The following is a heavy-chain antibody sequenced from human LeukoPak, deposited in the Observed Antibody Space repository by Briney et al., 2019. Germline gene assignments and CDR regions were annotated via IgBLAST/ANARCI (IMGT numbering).Heavy chain of an antibody. J-gene: IGHJ6*03. CDR1: GDSISSSSYY. Sequence: KSSETLSLTCTVSGDSISSSSYYWGWIRQPPGKGLEWIGSIYYSGSTYYNPSLKSRVTISVDTSKNQFSLKLSSVTAADTAVYYCARGGYYYYYMDVWGKGTTVTVSS. CDR3: ARGGYYYYYMDV. D-gene: IGHD3-16*01. V-gene: IGHV4-39*01. CDR2: IYYSGST.